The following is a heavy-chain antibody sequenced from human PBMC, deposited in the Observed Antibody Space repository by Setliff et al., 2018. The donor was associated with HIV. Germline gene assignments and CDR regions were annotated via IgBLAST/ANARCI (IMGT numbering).Heavy chain of an antibody. Sequence: PSETLSLTCAVSGYSISSGYYWGWIRQPPGKGLEWIGNIYHTGRISYNPSLSSRLTVSVDTSKNQVSLRLTSVTAADAGVYYCARHRDPPGSMWIFYYYYMDLRGEGTTVTVSS. CDR2: IYHTGRI. CDR1: GYSISSGYY. CDR3: ARHRDPPGSMWIFYYYYMDL. J-gene: IGHJ6*03. V-gene: IGHV4-38-2*01. D-gene: IGHD5-12*01.